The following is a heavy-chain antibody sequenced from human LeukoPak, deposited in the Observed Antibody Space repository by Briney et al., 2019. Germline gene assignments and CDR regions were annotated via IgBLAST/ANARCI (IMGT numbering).Heavy chain of an antibody. CDR2: IIPIFGTA. D-gene: IGHD4-23*01. CDR1: GGTFSSYA. CDR3: ARAYGGNSAGYYYMDV. Sequence: SVKVSCKASGGTFSSYAISWVRQAPGQGLEWMGGIIPIFGTANYAQKFQGRVTITADESTSTAYMELSSLRSEDTAVYYCARAYGGNSAGYYYMDVWGKGTTVTVSS. J-gene: IGHJ6*03. V-gene: IGHV1-69*13.